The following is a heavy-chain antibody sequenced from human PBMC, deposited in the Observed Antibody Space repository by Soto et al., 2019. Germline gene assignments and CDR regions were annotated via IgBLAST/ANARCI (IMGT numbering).Heavy chain of an antibody. V-gene: IGHV3-21*01. CDR3: ARESEDLTSNFDY. CDR2: ISSTTNYI. J-gene: IGHJ4*02. CDR1: GFTFTRYS. Sequence: SLRLSCAASGFTFTRYSMDWVRQAPGKGLEWVSSISSTTNYIYYADSMKGRFTVSRDNAKNSVYLEMNSLSAEDTALYYCARESEDLTSNFDYWGQGTLGTVSS.